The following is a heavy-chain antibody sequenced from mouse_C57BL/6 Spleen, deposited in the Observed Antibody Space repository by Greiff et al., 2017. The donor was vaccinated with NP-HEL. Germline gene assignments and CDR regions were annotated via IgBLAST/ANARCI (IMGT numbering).Heavy chain of an antibody. CDR1: GYTFTDYY. J-gene: IGHJ4*01. CDR2: INPNNGGT. CDR3: ARSGDYYGSSFYAMDG. D-gene: IGHD1-1*01. V-gene: IGHV1-26*01. Sequence: EVQLQQSGPELVKPGASVKISCKASGYTFTDYYMNWVKQSHGKSLEWIGDINPNNGGTSYNQKFKGKATLTVDKSSSTAYMGLRSLTSADSAVYYCARSGDYYGSSFYAMDGWGKGASVTVST.